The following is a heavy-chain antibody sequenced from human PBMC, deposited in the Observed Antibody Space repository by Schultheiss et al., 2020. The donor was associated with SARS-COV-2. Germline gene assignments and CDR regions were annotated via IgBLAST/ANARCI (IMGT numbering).Heavy chain of an antibody. CDR3: ARETTVTEYGMDV. J-gene: IGHJ6*02. V-gene: IGHV4-30-2*01. CDR1: GGSISSGGYS. D-gene: IGHD4-17*01. Sequence: SETLSLTCAVSGGSISSGGYSWSWIRQPPGKGLEWIGYIYHSGSTYYNPSLKSRVTISVDTSKNQFSLKLSSVTAADTAVYYCARETTVTEYGMDVWGQGTAVTVSS. CDR2: IYHSGST.